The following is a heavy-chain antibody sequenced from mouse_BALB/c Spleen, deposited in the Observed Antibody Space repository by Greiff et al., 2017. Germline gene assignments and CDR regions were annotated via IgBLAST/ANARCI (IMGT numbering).Heavy chain of an antibody. V-gene: IGHV1-54*01. CDR1: GYAFTNYL. J-gene: IGHJ3*01. D-gene: IGHD2-14*01. CDR2: INPGSGGT. CDR3: ARGGGTPWFAY. Sequence: VQLVESGAELVRPGTSVKVSCKASGYAFTNYLIEWVKQRPGQGLEWIGVINPGSGGTNYNEKFKGKATLTADKSSSTAYMQLSSLTSDDSAVYFCARGGGTPWFAYWGQGTLVTVSA.